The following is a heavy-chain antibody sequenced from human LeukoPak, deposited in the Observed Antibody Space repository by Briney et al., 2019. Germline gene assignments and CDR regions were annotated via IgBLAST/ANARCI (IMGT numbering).Heavy chain of an antibody. J-gene: IGHJ4*02. CDR2: ISSGSDHI. CDR3: ARNDYASSSGYDF. D-gene: IGHD6-6*01. V-gene: IGHV3-21*01. Sequence: GGSLRLSCAASGFTFSTYSMNWVRQARGKGLEWVSSISSGSDHIYYADSVKGRFTISRDNAKNSLYLQMDSLRAEDTAVFFCARNDYASSSGYDFWGQGTLVTVSS. CDR1: GFTFSTYS.